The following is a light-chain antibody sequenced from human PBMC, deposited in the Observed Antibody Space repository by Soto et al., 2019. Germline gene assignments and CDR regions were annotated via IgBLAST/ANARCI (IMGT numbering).Light chain of an antibody. CDR3: AAWDDSRNGVV. CDR1: SSNIGNNA. J-gene: IGLJ2*01. CDR2: YDD. V-gene: IGLV1-36*01. Sequence: QSVLTQPPSVSEAPRQRVTISCSGSSSNIGNNAVNWYQQLPGKAPKLLIYYDDLLPSGVSDRFSGSKSGTSASLAISGLQSEDEDEYYCAAWDDSRNGVVFGGGTKVTVL.